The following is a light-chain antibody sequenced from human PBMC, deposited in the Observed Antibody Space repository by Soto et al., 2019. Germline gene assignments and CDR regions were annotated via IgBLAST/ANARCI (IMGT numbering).Light chain of an antibody. CDR1: QSVSSSY. J-gene: IGKJ1*01. CDR2: GAS. Sequence: EIVLTQSPGTLSLSPGDRATLSCRASQSVSSSYLAWYQQKPGQAPRLLIYGASSRATGIPDRFSGSGSGTDFTLPISRLEPEDFAVYYCQQYGSSGTFGQGTKVDIK. CDR3: QQYGSSGT. V-gene: IGKV3-20*01.